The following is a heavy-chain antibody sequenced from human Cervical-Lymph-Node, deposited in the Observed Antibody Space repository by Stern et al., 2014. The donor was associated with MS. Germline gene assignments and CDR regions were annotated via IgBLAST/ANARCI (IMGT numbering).Heavy chain of an antibody. Sequence: QMQLVQYGGEVKKPGSSVKVSCQASGGTLISYPISWVRQAHGQGLEWLGGIMPILGTSNYAHKFQGRVTITADESTTTIYMELRSLKSEDTAVYYCARHLGSHESGWFDPWGQGTLVTVSS. CDR2: IMPILGTS. D-gene: IGHD1-26*01. CDR1: GGTLISYP. CDR3: ARHLGSHESGWFDP. J-gene: IGHJ5*02. V-gene: IGHV1-69*01.